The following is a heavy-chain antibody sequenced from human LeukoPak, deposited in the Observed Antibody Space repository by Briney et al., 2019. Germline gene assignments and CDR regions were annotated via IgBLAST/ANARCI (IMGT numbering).Heavy chain of an antibody. J-gene: IGHJ4*02. CDR1: GFTFSSYG. D-gene: IGHD3-10*01. V-gene: IGHV3-30*18. Sequence: GGSLRLSCAASGFTFSSYGMRWVRQAPGKGLEWVAVISYDGSNKYYADSVKGRFAISRDNSKNTLYLQMNSLRAEDTAVYYCAKASQLLWFGELGYWGQGTLVTVSS. CDR2: ISYDGSNK. CDR3: AKASQLLWFGELGY.